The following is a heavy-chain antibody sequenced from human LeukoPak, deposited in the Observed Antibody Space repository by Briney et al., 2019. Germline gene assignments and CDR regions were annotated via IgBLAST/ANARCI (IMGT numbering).Heavy chain of an antibody. Sequence: GGSLRLSFAASGFTFSSYSMNWVRRAPGKGLEWGSYISSSSSTIYYADSVKGRFTISRDNAKNSLYLQMNSLRAEDTAVYYCARTRGGYSLFDPWGQGTLVTVSS. CDR3: ARTRGGYSLFDP. CDR2: ISSSSSTI. CDR1: GFTFSSYS. D-gene: IGHD1-26*01. J-gene: IGHJ5*02. V-gene: IGHV3-48*01.